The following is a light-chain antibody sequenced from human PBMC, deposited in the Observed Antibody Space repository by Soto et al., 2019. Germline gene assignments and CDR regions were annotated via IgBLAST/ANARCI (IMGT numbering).Light chain of an antibody. CDR2: DAS. J-gene: IGKJ3*01. CDR1: QGISNL. Sequence: DIQMTQSPSSVSASVGDRVTITCRASQGISNLLAWYQQKPGKAPKLLIYDASTLKSGVPSRFSGSGSGTDFTLTISSLQPEDFATYYCQQSDTFPRVSFGPGTKVDVK. V-gene: IGKV1-12*01. CDR3: QQSDTFPRVS.